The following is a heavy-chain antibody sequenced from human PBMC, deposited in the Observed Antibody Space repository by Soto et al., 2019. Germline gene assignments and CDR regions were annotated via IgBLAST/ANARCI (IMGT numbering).Heavy chain of an antibody. CDR1: EFTFSSYG. V-gene: IGHV3-30*18. D-gene: IGHD4-17*01. CDR3: AKGRGEYGDTHRFDY. CDR2: ISYDGSNK. J-gene: IGHJ4*02. Sequence: GGSQRLSNAASEFTFSSYGMHGVRQATGKGLEWVGVISYDGSNKYYADSVKGRFTISRDNSKNTLYLQMNSLRAEHTAVYYCAKGRGEYGDTHRFDYWGQGTLVTVYS.